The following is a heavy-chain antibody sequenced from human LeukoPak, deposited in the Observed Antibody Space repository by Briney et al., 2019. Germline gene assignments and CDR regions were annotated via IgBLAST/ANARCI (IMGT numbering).Heavy chain of an antibody. V-gene: IGHV4-31*03. D-gene: IGHD3-22*01. Sequence: TLSLTCTVSGGSISSGGYYWSWIRQHPGKGLEWIGYIYYSGSTYYNPSLKSRVTISVDTSKNQFSLKLSSVTAADTAVYYCARDMYYDSRDAFDIWGQGTMVTVSS. CDR3: ARDMYYDSRDAFDI. J-gene: IGHJ3*02. CDR2: IYYSGST. CDR1: GGSISSGGYY.